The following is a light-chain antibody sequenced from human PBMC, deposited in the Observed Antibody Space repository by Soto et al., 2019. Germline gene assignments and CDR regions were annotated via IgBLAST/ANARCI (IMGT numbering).Light chain of an antibody. CDR3: SSHAGSKNIL. J-gene: IGLJ2*01. V-gene: IGLV2-8*01. Sequence: QSALTQPPSASGSPGQSVTISCTGTSSDVGGYKYVSWYQQLPGKAPKLMIYEVSKRPSGVPDRFSGSKSGNTASLTVSGLQAEDEADYYCSSHAGSKNILFGEGTKLTVL. CDR2: EVS. CDR1: SSDVGGYKY.